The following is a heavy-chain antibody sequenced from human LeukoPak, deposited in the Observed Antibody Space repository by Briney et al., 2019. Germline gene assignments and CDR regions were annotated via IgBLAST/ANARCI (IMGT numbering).Heavy chain of an antibody. CDR1: GGSISSSSYQ. CDR3: ARHSGLGVVSPYFDY. Sequence: SETLSLTCTVSGGSISSSSYQWGWIPQPPGKGLESIGIIDYSGSTHYNPSLKGRVYISVDTSENQFSLKLTSVTAADTAVYYCARHSGLGVVSPYFDYWGQGTLVTVSS. D-gene: IGHD3-22*01. CDR2: IDYSGST. V-gene: IGHV4-39*01. J-gene: IGHJ4*02.